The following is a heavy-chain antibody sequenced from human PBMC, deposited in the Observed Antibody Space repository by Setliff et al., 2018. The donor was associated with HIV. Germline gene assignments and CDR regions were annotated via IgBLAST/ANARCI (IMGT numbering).Heavy chain of an antibody. Sequence: SETLSLTCSVFGGSIPGYHWCWIRQSPGKGLEWIGFIHMNGNSVYNPSLKSRVTPSGDASKNQFSLKLTSVTVADTAVYYCARVAVGGTGPDSWGQGTLVT. V-gene: IGHV4-4*08. CDR1: GGSIPGYH. CDR2: IHMNGNS. D-gene: IGHD1-1*01. CDR3: ARVAVGGTGPDS. J-gene: IGHJ4*02.